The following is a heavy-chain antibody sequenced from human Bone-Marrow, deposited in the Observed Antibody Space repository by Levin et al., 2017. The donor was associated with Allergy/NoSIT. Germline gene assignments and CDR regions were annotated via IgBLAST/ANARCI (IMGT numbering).Heavy chain of an antibody. CDR1: GGSISSSHW. CDR3: GRKAAADGTGWFDP. Sequence: KASETLSLTCAVSGGSISSSHWWSWVRQPPGKGLEWIGEMYHSGSSNYNPSLKSRVTISVDKSKNQFSLKLSSVTAADTAVYYCGRKAAADGTGWFDPWGQGILVTVSS. CDR2: MYHSGSS. D-gene: IGHD6-13*01. V-gene: IGHV4-4*02. J-gene: IGHJ5*02.